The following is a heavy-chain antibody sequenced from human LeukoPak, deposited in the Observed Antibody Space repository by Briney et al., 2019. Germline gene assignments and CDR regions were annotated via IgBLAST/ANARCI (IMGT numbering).Heavy chain of an antibody. Sequence: GGSLRLSCAASGFTFSSYGMHWVRQAPGKGLEWVAFIRYDGSNKYYADSVKGRFTISRDNSKNTLYLQMNSLRAEDTAVYYCAKDQVAVAGTDLPYYFDYWGQGTLVTVSS. V-gene: IGHV3-30*02. CDR3: AKDQVAVAGTDLPYYFDY. CDR1: GFTFSSYG. J-gene: IGHJ4*02. CDR2: IRYDGSNK. D-gene: IGHD6-19*01.